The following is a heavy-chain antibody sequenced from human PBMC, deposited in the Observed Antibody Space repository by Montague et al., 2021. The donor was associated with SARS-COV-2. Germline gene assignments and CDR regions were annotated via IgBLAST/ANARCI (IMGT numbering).Heavy chain of an antibody. CDR1: GCSISSYY. V-gene: IGHV4-4*07. Sequence: SETLSLTCTVSGCSISSYYWSWIRQPAGKGLEWIGRIYSSGGTNYNPSLKSRVTMSVDTSKNQFSLKLSSVTAADTAVYYCARDECYCDWSIYYYYGMDVWGRGTTVTVSS. D-gene: IGHD3-9*01. J-gene: IGHJ6*02. CDR3: ARDECYCDWSIYYYYGMDV. CDR2: IYSSGGT.